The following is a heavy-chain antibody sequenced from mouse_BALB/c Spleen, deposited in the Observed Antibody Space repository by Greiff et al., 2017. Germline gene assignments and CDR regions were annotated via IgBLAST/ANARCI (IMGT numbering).Heavy chain of an antibody. CDR2: ISDGGSYT. CDR3: AREDWDAFAY. CDR1: GFTFSDYY. V-gene: IGHV5-4*02. D-gene: IGHD4-1*01. Sequence: EVQRVESGGGLVKPGGSLKLSCAASGFTFSDYYMYWVRQTPEKRLEWVATISDGGSYTYYPDSVKGRFTISRDNAKNNLYLQMSSLKSEDTAMYYCAREDWDAFAYWGQGTLVTVSA. J-gene: IGHJ3*01.